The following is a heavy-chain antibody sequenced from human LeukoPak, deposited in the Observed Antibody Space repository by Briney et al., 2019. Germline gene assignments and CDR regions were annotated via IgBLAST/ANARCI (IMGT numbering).Heavy chain of an antibody. J-gene: IGHJ4*02. V-gene: IGHV4-59*01. CDR2: IYYSGST. CDR3: ARAPGWFGELLLDY. Sequence: SETLSLTCTVSGGSISSYYWSWLGQPPGKGLEWIGYIYYSGSTNYNPSLKSRGTISVDTSKNQFSLKLSSVTAADTAVYYCARAPGWFGELLLDYWGQGTLVTVSS. CDR1: GGSISSYY. D-gene: IGHD3-10*01.